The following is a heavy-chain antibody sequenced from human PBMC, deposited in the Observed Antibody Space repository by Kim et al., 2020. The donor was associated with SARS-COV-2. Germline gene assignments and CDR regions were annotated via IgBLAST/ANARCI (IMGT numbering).Heavy chain of an antibody. J-gene: IGHJ4*02. CDR3: AKEYSNGNPYYFDN. Sequence: GGSLRLSCAASGFTFSSYALTWVRQAPGKGLEWVSTISDSGGSTYYADSVKGRFTISRDNSKNTLYLQMNSLRAEDTAVYYCAKEYSNGNPYYFDNWGQGTLVTVSS. D-gene: IGHD6-25*01. CDR1: GFTFSSYA. V-gene: IGHV3-23*01. CDR2: ISDSGGST.